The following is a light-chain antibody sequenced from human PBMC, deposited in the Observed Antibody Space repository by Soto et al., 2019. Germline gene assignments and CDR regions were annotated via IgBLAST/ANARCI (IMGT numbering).Light chain of an antibody. V-gene: IGKV1-5*01. J-gene: IGKJ1*01. CDR3: QQYDSYSSGP. CDR2: DAS. CDR1: QTINSC. Sequence: IQMTQSPSTLSASVGDRVTITCRASQTINSCLAWYQQKPGKAPKVLIFDASSLKTGVPSRFSGSGSGTEFTLTISNLQPDDFATYYCQQYDSYSSGPFGQGTKVDIK.